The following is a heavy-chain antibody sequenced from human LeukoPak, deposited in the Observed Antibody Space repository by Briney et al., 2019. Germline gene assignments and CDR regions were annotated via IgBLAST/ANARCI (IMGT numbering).Heavy chain of an antibody. D-gene: IGHD2-15*01. CDR1: GGTFSSYA. CDR3: ARLVVVVAARYYYYGMDV. J-gene: IGHJ6*02. V-gene: IGHV1-69*13. CDR2: IIPIFGTA. Sequence: SVKVSCKASGGTFSSYAISWVRQAPGQGLEWLGGIIPIFGTANYAQKFQGRVTITADESTSTAYMELSSLRSEDTAVYYCARLVVVVAARYYYYGMDVWGQGTTVTVSS.